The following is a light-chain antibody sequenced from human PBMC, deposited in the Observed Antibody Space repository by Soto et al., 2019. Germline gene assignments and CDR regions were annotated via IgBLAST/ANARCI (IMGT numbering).Light chain of an antibody. CDR3: QQYHNWPPQYT. CDR1: QTVASN. J-gene: IGKJ2*01. CDR2: GAS. V-gene: IGKV3-15*01. Sequence: EIVMTQSPATLSVSPGERATLSGRASQTVASNLAWYQQKPGQAPRLLIHGASTRATGVPARFSGSGSGTEFTLTISSLQSEDFAVYYCQQYHNWPPQYTFGQGTKLQIK.